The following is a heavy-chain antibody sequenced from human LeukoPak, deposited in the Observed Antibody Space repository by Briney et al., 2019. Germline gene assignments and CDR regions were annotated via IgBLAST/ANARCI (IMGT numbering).Heavy chain of an antibody. CDR3: ARGATRRLGPARY. J-gene: IGHJ4*02. CDR1: GYTFTSYD. D-gene: IGHD1-1*01. Sequence: GASVKVSCKASGYTFTSYDINWVRQANGQGLEWMGWMNPNSGNTGYEQKFQGRVTITRNTSISTAYMELNSLRSEDTAVYYCARGATRRLGPARYWGQGTLVTVSS. V-gene: IGHV1-8*03. CDR2: MNPNSGNT.